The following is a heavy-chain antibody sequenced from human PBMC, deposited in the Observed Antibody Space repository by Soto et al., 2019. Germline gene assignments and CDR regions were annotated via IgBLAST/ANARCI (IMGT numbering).Heavy chain of an antibody. CDR2: ISAYNGNT. J-gene: IGHJ5*02. CDR3: ARVAPGAVAGTWWFDP. V-gene: IGHV1-18*01. CDR1: GYTFTSYG. D-gene: IGHD6-19*01. Sequence: ASVKVSCKASGYTFTSYGISWVRQAPGQGLEWMGWISAYNGNTNYAQKLQGRVTMTTDTSTSTAYMELRSLRSDDTAVYYCARVAPGAVAGTWWFDPWGQGTLVTV.